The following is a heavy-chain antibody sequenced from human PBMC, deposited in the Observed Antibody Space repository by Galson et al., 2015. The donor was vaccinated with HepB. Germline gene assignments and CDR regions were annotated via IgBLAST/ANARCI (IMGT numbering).Heavy chain of an antibody. D-gene: IGHD3-10*01. Sequence: SLRLSCAASGFTFSSYGMHWVRQAPGKGLEWVAVIWYDGSNKYYADSVKGRFTISRDNSKNTLYLQMNSLRAEDTAVYYCARDRFLSPVRGVNWPPDYWGQGTLVTVSS. CDR2: IWYDGSNK. J-gene: IGHJ4*02. V-gene: IGHV3-33*01. CDR1: GFTFSSYG. CDR3: ARDRFLSPVRGVNWPPDY.